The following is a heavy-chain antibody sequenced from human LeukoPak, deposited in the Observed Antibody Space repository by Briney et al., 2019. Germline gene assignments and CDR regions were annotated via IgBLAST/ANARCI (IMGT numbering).Heavy chain of an antibody. D-gene: IGHD3-3*01. V-gene: IGHV1-18*01. J-gene: IGHJ5*02. CDR3: ARSNDFWSGHLKGYWFDP. Sequence: ASVKVSCKASGYNFNRYAINWVRQAPGQGLEWMGWISANNGNTNYAQSLRGRVTMIKDTSTSTAYMELRSLTTDDTAVYYCARSNDFWSGHLKGYWFDPWGQGTLVTVSS. CDR1: GYNFNRYA. CDR2: ISANNGNT.